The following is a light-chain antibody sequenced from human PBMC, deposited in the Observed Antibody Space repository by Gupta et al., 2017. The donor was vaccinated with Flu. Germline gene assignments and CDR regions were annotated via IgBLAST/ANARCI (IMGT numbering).Light chain of an antibody. Sequence: DIQMTQSPSTVYASVGDTVTITCRASRSISSWLAWYQQKPGSAPKLLIHEASVSESGVPSRFSGSGSGTDFTLTISSLHSDDFATYYCQQYYIYSTFGLGTKVELK. V-gene: IGKV1-5*03. CDR2: EAS. J-gene: IGKJ1*01. CDR3: QQYYIYST. CDR1: RSISSW.